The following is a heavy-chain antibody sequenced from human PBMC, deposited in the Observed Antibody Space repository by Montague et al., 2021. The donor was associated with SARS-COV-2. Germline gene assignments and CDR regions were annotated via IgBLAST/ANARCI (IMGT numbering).Heavy chain of an antibody. CDR3: AREQDWASHFDL. CDR1: GDSVDSDC. V-gene: IGHV4-59*02. Sequence: SETLSLTCTVSGDSVDSDCWSWVRQPPGERLEWSGHIHYTGSTEYNTSRKSRASISAVASKNSLSFMLAAVTAADTAVYYCAREQDWASHFDLWGQGTLVTVSS. CDR2: IHYTGST. J-gene: IGHJ4*02. D-gene: IGHD3/OR15-3a*01.